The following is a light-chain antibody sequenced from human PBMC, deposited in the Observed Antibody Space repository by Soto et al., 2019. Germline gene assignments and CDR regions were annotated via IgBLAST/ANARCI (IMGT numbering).Light chain of an antibody. J-gene: IGLJ2*01. CDR1: SSDVGGYDY. Sequence: QSALTQPPSASGPPGQSVTISCTGTSSDVGGYDYVSWYQQHPGKAPKLMIYEVSKRPSGVPDRFSGSKSGNTASLTVSGLQAEDEADYYCSSYAGSNILVFGGGTKVTVL. V-gene: IGLV2-8*01. CDR2: EVS. CDR3: SSYAGSNILV.